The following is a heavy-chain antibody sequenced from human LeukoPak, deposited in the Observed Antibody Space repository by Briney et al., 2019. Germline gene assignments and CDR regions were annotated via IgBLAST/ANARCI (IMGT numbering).Heavy chain of an antibody. CDR3: ASVAYCGGDCKLNY. D-gene: IGHD2-21*01. Sequence: TLSLTCTVSGGSISSGGYYWSWIRQPPGKGLERIGYIYHSGSTYYNPSLKSRVTISVDRSKNQFSLKLSSVTAADTAVYYCASVAYCGGDCKLNYWGQGTLVTVSS. CDR1: GGSISSGGYY. CDR2: IYHSGST. J-gene: IGHJ4*02. V-gene: IGHV4-30-2*01.